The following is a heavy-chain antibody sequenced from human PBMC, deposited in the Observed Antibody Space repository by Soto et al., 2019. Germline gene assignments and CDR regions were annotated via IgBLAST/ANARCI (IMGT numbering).Heavy chain of an antibody. J-gene: IGHJ6*02. CDR2: ISYDGSNK. CDR3: AKDASRGWYYYYYGMDV. CDR1: GFTFSGYG. V-gene: IGHV3-30*18. D-gene: IGHD6-19*01. Sequence: GGALRLSCAASGFTFSGYGMHWVRQAPGKGLEWVAVISYDGSNKYYADSVKGRFTISRDNSKNTLYLQMNSLRAEDTAVYYCAKDASRGWYYYYYGMDVWGQGTTVTVSS.